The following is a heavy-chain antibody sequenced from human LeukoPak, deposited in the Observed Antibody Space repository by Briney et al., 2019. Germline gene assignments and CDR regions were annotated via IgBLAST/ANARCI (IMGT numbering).Heavy chain of an antibody. CDR3: ARLNYYGSGSYLLDAFDT. CDR1: GGSFSGYY. V-gene: IGHV4-34*01. D-gene: IGHD3-10*01. J-gene: IGHJ3*02. Sequence: SETLSPTCAVYGGSFSGYYWSWIRQPPGKGLEWIGEINHSGSTNYNPSLKSRVTISVDTSKNQFSLKLSSVTAADTAVYYCARLNYYGSGSYLLDAFDTWGQGTMVTVSS. CDR2: INHSGST.